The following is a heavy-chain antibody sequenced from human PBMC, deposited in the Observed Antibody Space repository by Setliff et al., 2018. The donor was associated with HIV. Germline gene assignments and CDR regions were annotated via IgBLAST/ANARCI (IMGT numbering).Heavy chain of an antibody. D-gene: IGHD6-19*01. CDR3: ARQNSGWGVGLYYFDY. CDR2: IDHGGST. CDR1: SESFTNYY. J-gene: IGHJ4*02. V-gene: IGHV4-34*01. Sequence: SETLSLTCTVDSESFTNYYWSWIRQPPGKGLEWIGEIDHGGSTRYNPSLKSRITMSVDTSKNQFSLRLSSVTAADTALYYCARQNSGWGVGLYYFDYWGQGTLVTVSS.